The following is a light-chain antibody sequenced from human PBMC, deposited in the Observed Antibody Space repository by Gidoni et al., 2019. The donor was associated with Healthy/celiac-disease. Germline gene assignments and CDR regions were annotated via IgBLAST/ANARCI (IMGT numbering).Light chain of an antibody. J-gene: IGKJ4*01. V-gene: IGKV4-1*01. CDR3: QQYYSTPLT. CDR2: WAS. CDR1: HSVLYSSNNKNY. Sequence: DIVMTQSRDSLAGSLGERATSNCKNRHSVLYSSNNKNYLAWYQQKPGQPPKLLIYWASTRESGVPDRFSGSGSGTDFTLTISRLQAEDVAVYYCQQYYSTPLTFGGGTKVEIK.